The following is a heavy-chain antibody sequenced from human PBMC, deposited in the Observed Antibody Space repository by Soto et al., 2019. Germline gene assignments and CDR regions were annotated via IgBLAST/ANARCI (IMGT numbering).Heavy chain of an antibody. Sequence: QVQLQQWGAGLMKPSETLSLTCAVYGGSFSGYYWSWIRQPPGKGLEWIGEINHSGSTNYNPSLKSRVTISVDTSKNQFSLKLSSATAADTAVSYCARRGLGYCSGGSCYNFDYWGQGTLVTVSS. D-gene: IGHD2-15*01. J-gene: IGHJ4*02. CDR3: ARRGLGYCSGGSCYNFDY. CDR2: INHSGST. V-gene: IGHV4-34*01. CDR1: GGSFSGYY.